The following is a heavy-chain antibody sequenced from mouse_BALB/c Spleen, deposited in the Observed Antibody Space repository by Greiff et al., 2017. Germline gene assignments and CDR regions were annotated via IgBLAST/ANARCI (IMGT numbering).Heavy chain of an antibody. Sequence: EVQVVESGGGLVQPGGSRKLSCAASGFTFSSFGMHWVRQAPEKGLEWVAYISSGSSTIYYADTVKGRFTISRDNPKNTLFLQMTSLRSEDTAMYYCARDAYYRYWFAYWGQGTLVTVSA. CDR3: ARDAYYRYWFAY. CDR2: ISSGSSTI. D-gene: IGHD2-14*01. J-gene: IGHJ3*01. CDR1: GFTFSSFG. V-gene: IGHV5-17*02.